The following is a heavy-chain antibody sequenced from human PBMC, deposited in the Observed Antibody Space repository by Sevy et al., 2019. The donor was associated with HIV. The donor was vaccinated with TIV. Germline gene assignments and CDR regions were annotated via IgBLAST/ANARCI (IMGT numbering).Heavy chain of an antibody. CDR3: GRVQSYTGWFDY. CDR2: IYSGKST. CDR1: GFSVSSNY. D-gene: IGHD6-19*01. Sequence: GGSLRLSCEASGFSVSSNYMAWVRQAPGKGLEWVSVIYSGKSTDYRDSVNGRFTISSDNSTNTLDLQLDSLRAADTAVYHCGRVQSYTGWFDYWGQGSLVTVSS. J-gene: IGHJ4*02. V-gene: IGHV3-53*01.